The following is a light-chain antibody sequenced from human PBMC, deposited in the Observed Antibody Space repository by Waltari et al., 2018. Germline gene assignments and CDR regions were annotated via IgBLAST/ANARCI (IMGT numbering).Light chain of an antibody. CDR2: RAS. V-gene: IGKV2-24*01. CDR3: MQTTQFPYT. CDR1: QSLLHRDGVSY. J-gene: IGKJ2*01. Sequence: DVVLTQTPLSSPVSLGQTASIPCGSSQSLLHRDGVSYLSWLHQRPGQPPRLQIDRASERFSGVPDRVSGSGAGTEFTLKISRVEEEDVGLYYCMQTTQFPYTFGQGTKLEI.